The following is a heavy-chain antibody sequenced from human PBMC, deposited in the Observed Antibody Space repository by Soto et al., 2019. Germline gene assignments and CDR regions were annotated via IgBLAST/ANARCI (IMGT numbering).Heavy chain of an antibody. CDR2: IYFTGNT. D-gene: IGHD6-25*01. J-gene: IGHJ5*02. CDR3: AGQTFTIAAASYGRSNWFDP. Sequence: PSETLSLTCSASGGSITSSSHFWGWVRQPPGKGLEWIGTIYFTGNTYYTPSLKSRLTMSIYTSKNEFSLILNSVTASDTAVYYCAGQTFTIAAASYGRSNWFDPWGPGTLVTVSS. V-gene: IGHV4-39*01. CDR1: GGSITSSSHF.